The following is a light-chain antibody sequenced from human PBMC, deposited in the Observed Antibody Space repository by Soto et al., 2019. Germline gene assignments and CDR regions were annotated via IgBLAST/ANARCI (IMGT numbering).Light chain of an antibody. CDR1: QSVSSSY. J-gene: IGKJ1*01. CDR3: QQYGSSKT. V-gene: IGKV3-20*01. Sequence: IVLTQSACTLSWSPGERAALSCRASQSVSSSYLAWYQQKPGQAPRLLIYGASSRATGIPDRFSGSGSGTDFNLTISRLEPEDFAVYYCQQYGSSKTFGQGTKVDIK. CDR2: GAS.